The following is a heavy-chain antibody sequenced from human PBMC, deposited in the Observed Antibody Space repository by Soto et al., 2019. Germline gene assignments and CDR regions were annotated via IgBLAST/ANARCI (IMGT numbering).Heavy chain of an antibody. CDR3: AKALGSSWDLEY. V-gene: IGHV3-30*18. CDR2: ISYDGSND. D-gene: IGHD6-13*01. J-gene: IGHJ4*02. CDR1: GFTFSDYG. Sequence: QVQLVESGGGVVQPGRSLRLSCAASGFTFSDYGMHWVRQAPGKGLEWVAVISYDGSNDFYADSVKGRFTVSRDNSKNTLYLQLNSLRGEDTAVYYCAKALGSSWDLEYWGQGTLVTVSS.